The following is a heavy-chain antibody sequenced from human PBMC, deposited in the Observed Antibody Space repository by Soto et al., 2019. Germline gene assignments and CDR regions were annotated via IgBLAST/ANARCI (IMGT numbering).Heavy chain of an antibody. V-gene: IGHV5-51*01. CDR2: IYPGDSDT. J-gene: IGHJ4*02. CDR1: GYSFTSYW. CDR3: ARRTLGYCISTSCFFDY. Sequence: GESLKISCKGSGYSFTSYWIGWVRQMPGKGLEWMGIIYPGDSDTRYSPSFQGQVTISADKSISTAYLQWSSLKASDTAMYYCARRTLGYCISTSCFFDYWGQGTLVTAPQ. D-gene: IGHD2-2*01.